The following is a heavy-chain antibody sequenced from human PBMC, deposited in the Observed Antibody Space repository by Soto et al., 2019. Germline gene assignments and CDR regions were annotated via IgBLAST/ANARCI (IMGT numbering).Heavy chain of an antibody. CDR1: GGTFSSYA. J-gene: IGHJ6*02. V-gene: IGHV1-69*12. CDR2: IIPIFGTA. D-gene: IGHD5-18*01. Sequence: QVQLVQSGAEVKKPGSSVKVSCKASGGTFSSYAISWVRQAPGQGLEWMGGIIPIFGTANYAQKFQGRVTITADESTSTAYMERSSLRSEDTAVYYCARDLRSYGVYYYYYGMDVWGQGTTVTVSS. CDR3: ARDLRSYGVYYYYYGMDV.